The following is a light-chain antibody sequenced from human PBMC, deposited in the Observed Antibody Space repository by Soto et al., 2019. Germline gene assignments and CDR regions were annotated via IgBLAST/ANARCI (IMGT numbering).Light chain of an antibody. Sequence: QSVLTQPPSASGSPGQSVSISCTGTSSDVGGYNYVSWYQQHPGIAPKLMIYEVIKRPSGVPDRFSGSKSGNTASLTVSGLLAEDEADYYCSSYAGSNTVVFGGGTKLTVL. V-gene: IGLV2-8*01. CDR3: SSYAGSNTVV. CDR2: EVI. J-gene: IGLJ2*01. CDR1: SSDVGGYNY.